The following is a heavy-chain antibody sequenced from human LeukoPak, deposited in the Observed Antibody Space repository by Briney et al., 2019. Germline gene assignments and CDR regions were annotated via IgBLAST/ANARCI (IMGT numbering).Heavy chain of an antibody. CDR1: GGTFSSYA. CDR3: ARGGSSSRWYYYMDV. CDR2: IIPIFGTA. Sequence: SVKVSCKASGGTFSSYAISWVRQAPGQGLEWMGGIIPIFGTANYAQKFQGRVTITTDESTSTAYVELSSLRSEDTAVYYCARGGSSSRWYYYMDVWGKGTMVTVSS. V-gene: IGHV1-69*05. J-gene: IGHJ6*03. D-gene: IGHD6-13*01.